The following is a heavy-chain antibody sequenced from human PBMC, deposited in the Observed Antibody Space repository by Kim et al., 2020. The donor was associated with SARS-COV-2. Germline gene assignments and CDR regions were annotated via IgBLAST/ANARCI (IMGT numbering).Heavy chain of an antibody. V-gene: IGHV3-7*01. CDR3: GRSMDG. J-gene: IGHJ6*02. CDR2: DGSKK. Sequence: DGSKKFYQGSGKGRFTISRDNAKTSLYLQMNSLRAEDTAVYYCGRSMDGWGQGTTVTVSS.